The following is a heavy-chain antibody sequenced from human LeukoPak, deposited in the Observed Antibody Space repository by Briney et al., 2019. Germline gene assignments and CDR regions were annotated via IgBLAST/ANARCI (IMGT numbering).Heavy chain of an antibody. CDR2: MNPNSGNT. D-gene: IGHD2-2*01. V-gene: IGHV1-8*01. J-gene: IGHJ6*02. Sequence: AASVKVSCKASGYTFTSYDINWVRQATGQGLEWMGWMNPNSGNTGYAQKFQGRVTMTRDTSISTAYMEPSSLRSEDTAVYYCARGQRYCSSTSCEGYYYYYGMDVWGQGTTDTVSS. CDR3: ARGQRYCSSTSCEGYYYYYGMDV. CDR1: GYTFTSYD.